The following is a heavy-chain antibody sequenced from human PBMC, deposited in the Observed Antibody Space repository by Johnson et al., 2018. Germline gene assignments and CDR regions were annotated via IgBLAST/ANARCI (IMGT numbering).Heavy chain of an antibody. V-gene: IGHV3-33*01. J-gene: IGHJ6*03. CDR2: IWYDGSNK. CDR1: GFTFSSYG. Sequence: QVQLVESGGGVVQPGRSLRLSCAASGFTFSSYGMHWVRQAPGKGLEWVAVIWYDGSNKYYADSVKGRFTISRDNAKNSVSLQMSSLGAEDTAVYYCARSLTSCGSGSWHSYYYYNMDVWGKGTTVTVSS. CDR3: ARSLTSCGSGSWHSYYYYNMDV. D-gene: IGHD3-10*01.